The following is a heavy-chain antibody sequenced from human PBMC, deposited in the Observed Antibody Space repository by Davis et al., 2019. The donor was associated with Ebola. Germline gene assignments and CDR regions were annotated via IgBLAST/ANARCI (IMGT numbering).Heavy chain of an antibody. V-gene: IGHV3-23*01. CDR3: TTIGGGSYYGGADY. D-gene: IGHD1-26*01. Sequence: GESLKISCAASGFTFSSYAMSWVRQAPGKGLEWVSAISGSGGSTYYADSVKGRFTISRDNSKNTLYLQMNILKTEDTAVYYCTTIGGGSYYGGADYWGQGTLVTVSS. J-gene: IGHJ4*02. CDR2: ISGSGGST. CDR1: GFTFSSYA.